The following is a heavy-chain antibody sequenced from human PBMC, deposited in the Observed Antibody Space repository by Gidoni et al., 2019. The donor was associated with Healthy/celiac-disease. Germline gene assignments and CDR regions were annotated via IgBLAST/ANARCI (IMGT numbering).Heavy chain of an antibody. V-gene: IGHV3-23*01. D-gene: IGHD1-26*01. CDR2: ISGSGGST. J-gene: IGHJ4*02. CDR1: GFPFSSYA. CDR3: AKVLLGHFDY. Sequence: EVQLLESGGGLVQPGGSLRLSCAASGFPFSSYAMSWVRQSPGKGLVWVSAISGSGGSTYYADSGKGRFTISRDNSKNTRYLQMNSLRAEDTAVYYCAKVLLGHFDYWGQGTLVTVSS.